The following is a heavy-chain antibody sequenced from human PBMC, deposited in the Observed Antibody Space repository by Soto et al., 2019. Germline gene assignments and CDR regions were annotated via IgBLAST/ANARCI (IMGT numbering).Heavy chain of an antibody. CDR2: ISYDGNNK. Sequence: PGGSLRLSCAASGFTYSTYTMHWVRQAPGKGLEWVAVISYDGNNKFYADSVKGRFTISRDSTKQTLYLQMNSLRPDDTAMYYCARDGVSVKEYTWNYGTYFDYGGHGALVTV. D-gene: IGHD1-7*01. J-gene: IGHJ4*01. CDR1: GFTYSTYT. CDR3: ARDGVSVKEYTWNYGTYFDY. V-gene: IGHV3-30-3*01.